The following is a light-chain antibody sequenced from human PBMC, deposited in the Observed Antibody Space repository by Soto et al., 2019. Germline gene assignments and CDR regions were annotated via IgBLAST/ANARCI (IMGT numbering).Light chain of an antibody. Sequence: QSALTQPASVSGSPGQSVAISCTGTSSDVAAYNFVSWYQQHPGKAPKLMVFDVSNRPSGVSDRFSGFKSGNTASLTISGLQAEDEADYYCSSYTSGGNYVFGTGTKLTVL. CDR2: DVS. J-gene: IGLJ1*01. CDR3: SSYTSGGNYV. CDR1: SSDVAAYNF. V-gene: IGLV2-14*01.